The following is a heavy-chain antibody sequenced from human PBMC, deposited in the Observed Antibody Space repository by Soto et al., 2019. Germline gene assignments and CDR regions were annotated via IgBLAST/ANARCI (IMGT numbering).Heavy chain of an antibody. CDR1: GYTFTSYA. D-gene: IGHD3-22*01. V-gene: IGHV1-18*01. CDR3: ARDFYQSSGYCDY. Sequence: ASVKVSCKASGYTFTSYAMNWVRQAPGQGLEWMGWISAYSGNTVYTQRFKGRLTMATDTSTGTAYMELRSLRSDDTAVYYCARDFYQSSGYCDYWGQGTLVTVSS. CDR2: ISAYSGNT. J-gene: IGHJ4*02.